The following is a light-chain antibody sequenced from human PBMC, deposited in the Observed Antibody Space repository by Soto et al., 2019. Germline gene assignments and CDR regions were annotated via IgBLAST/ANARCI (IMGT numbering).Light chain of an antibody. CDR3: TSYGGRDNLM. J-gene: IGLJ7*01. CDR2: EVN. Sequence: QSALTQPHSASGSPGQSVTISCTGTSSDIGAYNYVSWFQQHPGEAPKLIISEVNKRPSGVPDRFSGSKSGNTASLTVSGLQAEDEADYYCTSYGGRDNLMFGGGTQLTVL. CDR1: SSDIGAYNY. V-gene: IGLV2-8*01.